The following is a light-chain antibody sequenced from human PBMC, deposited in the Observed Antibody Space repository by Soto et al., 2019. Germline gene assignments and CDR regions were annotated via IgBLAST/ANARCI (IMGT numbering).Light chain of an antibody. CDR3: NSFAGSAHVV. CDR2: DVS. Sequence: QSALAQPPSASGSPGQSVTISCTGTSSDVGAYNYVSWYQQHRGKAPKLTIYDVSQRPSGIPDRFSGSKSGNTASLTVSGLQAEDEAVYYCNSFAGSAHVVFGGGTQLTVL. V-gene: IGLV2-8*01. J-gene: IGLJ2*01. CDR1: SSDVGAYNY.